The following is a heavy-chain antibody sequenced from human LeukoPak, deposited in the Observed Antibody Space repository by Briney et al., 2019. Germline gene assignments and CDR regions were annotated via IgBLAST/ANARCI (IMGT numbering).Heavy chain of an antibody. J-gene: IGHJ4*02. CDR1: GFTFSTYW. Sequence: GGSLRLSCAASGFTFSTYWMSWVRQAPGKGLEWVANIKQDGSEKYYVDSVKSRFTISRDNAKNSLYLQMNSLRAEDTAMYYCARDSAGNDYWGQGTLVTVSS. V-gene: IGHV3-7*01. D-gene: IGHD6-13*01. CDR2: IKQDGSEK. CDR3: ARDSAGNDY.